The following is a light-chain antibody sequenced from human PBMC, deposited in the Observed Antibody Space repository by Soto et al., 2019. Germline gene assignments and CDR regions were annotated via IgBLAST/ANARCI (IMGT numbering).Light chain of an antibody. V-gene: IGLV2-14*01. CDR2: EVS. J-gene: IGLJ1*01. CDR1: SSDVGGYKY. CDR3: TSYAGSSTLV. Sequence: QSVLTQPASVSGSPGQSVTISCTGTSSDVGGYKYVSWYQQHPGKVPKLMIFEVSNRPSGVSHRFSGSKSANTASLTISGLLAEDEAIYYCTSYAGSSTLVFGNGTKVTVL.